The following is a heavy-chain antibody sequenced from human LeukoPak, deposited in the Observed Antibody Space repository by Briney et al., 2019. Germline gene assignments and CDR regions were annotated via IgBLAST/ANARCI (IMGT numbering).Heavy chain of an antibody. CDR3: ARDGYVLRTLDY. D-gene: IGHD2/OR15-2a*01. CDR2: TYFRSKWYN. V-gene: IGHV6-1*01. CDR1: GDSVSSDTAA. Sequence: SQTLSLTCAISGDSVSSDTAAWNWIRQSPSRGLEWLGRTYFRSKWYNDYALWLKGRITVNPDTSKNQFSLQLNSVTPEDTAVYYCARDGYVLRTLDYWGQGTLVTVSS. J-gene: IGHJ4*02.